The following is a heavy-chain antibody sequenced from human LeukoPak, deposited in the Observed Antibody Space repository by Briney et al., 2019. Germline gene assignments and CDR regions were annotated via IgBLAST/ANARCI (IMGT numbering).Heavy chain of an antibody. V-gene: IGHV4-4*09. CDR3: AGPLTRYCSSTSCYDERGFDP. D-gene: IGHD2-2*01. CDR1: GGSISSYY. CDR2: IYTSGST. Sequence: SETLSLTCTVSGGSISSYYWSWIRQPPGKGLEWIGYIYTSGSTNYNPSLKSRVTISVDTSKNQFSLKLSSVTAADTAVYYCAGPLTRYCSSTSCYDERGFDPWGQGTLVTVSS. J-gene: IGHJ5*02.